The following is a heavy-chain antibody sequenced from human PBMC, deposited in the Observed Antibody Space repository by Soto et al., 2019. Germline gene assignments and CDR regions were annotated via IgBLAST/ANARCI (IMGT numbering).Heavy chain of an antibody. Sequence: SLTCTVSGGSISSSSYYWGWIRQPPGKGLEWIGSIYYSGSTYYNPSLKSRATISVDTSKNQFSLKLSSVTAADTAVYYCARLLGYCSSTSCYSPFYYYGMDVWGQGTTVTVSS. CDR3: ARLLGYCSSTSCYSPFYYYGMDV. CDR2: IYYSGST. J-gene: IGHJ6*02. D-gene: IGHD2-2*02. CDR1: GGSISSSSYY. V-gene: IGHV4-39*01.